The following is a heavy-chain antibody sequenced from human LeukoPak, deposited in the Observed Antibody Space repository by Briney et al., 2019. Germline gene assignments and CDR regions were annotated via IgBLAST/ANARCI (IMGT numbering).Heavy chain of an antibody. CDR2: IYYSGST. CDR1: GVSISSSTYY. J-gene: IGHJ4*02. Sequence: PSETLSLTCTVSGVSISSSTYYWGWIRRPPGKGLEWIGSIYYSGSTYYNPSLKSRVTVSVDTSKNQFSLKLSSVTAADTAVYYCVRGSTLRHYQYWGQGTLVTVSS. CDR3: VRGSTLRHYQY. D-gene: IGHD3-16*01. V-gene: IGHV4-39*01.